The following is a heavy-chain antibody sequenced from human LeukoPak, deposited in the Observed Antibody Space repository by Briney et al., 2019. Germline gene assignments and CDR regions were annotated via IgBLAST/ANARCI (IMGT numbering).Heavy chain of an antibody. D-gene: IGHD1-1*01. Sequence: SETLSLTCTVSGGSISSSSYYWGWIHQPPGKGLEWIGSIYYSGSTYYNPSLKSRVTISVDTSKNQFSLKLSSVTAADTAVYYCARSQPYYYYMDVWGKGTTVTVSS. J-gene: IGHJ6*03. CDR3: ARSQPYYYYMDV. V-gene: IGHV4-39*01. CDR2: IYYSGST. CDR1: GGSISSSSYY.